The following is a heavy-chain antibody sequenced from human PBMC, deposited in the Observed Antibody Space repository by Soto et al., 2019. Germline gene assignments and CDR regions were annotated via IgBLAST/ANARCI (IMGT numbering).Heavy chain of an antibody. V-gene: IGHV3-23*01. CDR3: GRRYGSSFSCTFDF. Sequence: EVQLLESGGGLVQPGGSLRLSCAASGFTFSSYAMSWVRQAPGKGLEWVSAISGSGGSTYYADSVKGRFTSSRNNSKNTLYLQMNSLRAEATAVYYCGRRYGSSFSCTFDFWGQGALVTVSS. D-gene: IGHD2-2*01. J-gene: IGHJ4*02. CDR1: GFTFSSYA. CDR2: ISGSGGST.